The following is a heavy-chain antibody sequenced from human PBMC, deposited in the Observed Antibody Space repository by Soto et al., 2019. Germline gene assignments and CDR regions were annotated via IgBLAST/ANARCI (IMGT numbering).Heavy chain of an antibody. J-gene: IGHJ4*02. CDR2: ISSSSSYI. D-gene: IGHD6-19*01. CDR3: ARVGAVAGVYYFDY. CDR1: GFTFSSYS. V-gene: IGHV3-21*01. Sequence: EVQLVESGGGLVKPGGSLRLSCAASGFTFSSYSMNWVRQAPGKGLEWVSSISSSSSYIYYADSVKGRFTISRDNAKNSLYLQMNSLRAEDTAVYYCARVGAVAGVYYFDYWGQGTLVIVSS.